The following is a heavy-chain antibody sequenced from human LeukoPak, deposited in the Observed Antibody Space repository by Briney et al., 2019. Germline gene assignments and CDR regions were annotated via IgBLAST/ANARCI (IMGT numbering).Heavy chain of an antibody. CDR1: GYTFTSYY. J-gene: IGHJ3*02. Sequence: GASVKVSCKASGYTFTSYYMHWVRQAPGQGLEWMGIINLSGGSTSYAQKFQGRVTMTRDTSTSTVYMELSSLRSEDTAVYYCARGGLGPRYCSGGSCYVAFDIWGQGTMVTVSS. CDR2: INLSGGST. D-gene: IGHD2-15*01. V-gene: IGHV1-46*01. CDR3: ARGGLGPRYCSGGSCYVAFDI.